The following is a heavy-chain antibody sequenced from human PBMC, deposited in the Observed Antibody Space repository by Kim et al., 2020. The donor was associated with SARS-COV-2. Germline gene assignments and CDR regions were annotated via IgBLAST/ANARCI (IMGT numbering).Heavy chain of an antibody. D-gene: IGHD3-22*01. Sequence: KGRFTISRDNSKNPLYLQMNSMVAEDTAVYYCAKEYYDSSGYYYYYGMDVWGQGTTVTVSS. V-gene: IGHV3-23*01. J-gene: IGHJ6*02. CDR3: AKEYYDSSGYYYYYGMDV.